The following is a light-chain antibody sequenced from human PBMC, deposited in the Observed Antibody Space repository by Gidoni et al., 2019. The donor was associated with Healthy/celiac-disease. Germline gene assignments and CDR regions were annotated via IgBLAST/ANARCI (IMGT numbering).Light chain of an antibody. CDR2: DAS. CDR3: QQYDNFPYT. J-gene: IGKJ2*01. CDR1: QDISNY. V-gene: IGKV1-33*01. Sequence: DIQMTQSPSSLSASVGDRVTITCQASQDISNYLNWYQQKPGKAPTLLIYDASNLETGVPARFSGSGSGTDFTFTISSLEPEDIAKYYCQQYDNFPYTFGQGTKLEIK.